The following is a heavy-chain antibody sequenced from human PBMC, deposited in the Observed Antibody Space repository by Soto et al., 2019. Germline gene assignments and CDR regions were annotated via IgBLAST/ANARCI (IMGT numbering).Heavy chain of an antibody. J-gene: IGHJ4*02. V-gene: IGHV1-3*01. Sequence: QVQLVQSGAEVKKPGASVKVSCKASGCTFTSYAIHWVRQAPGQRLEWMGWINAGNGNTKYSQKFQDRVTITRDTSASTAYMELSSLRSEDTAVYYCARDLGGWPEYWGQGTLVTVSS. CDR1: GCTFTSYA. D-gene: IGHD6-19*01. CDR3: ARDLGGWPEY. CDR2: INAGNGNT.